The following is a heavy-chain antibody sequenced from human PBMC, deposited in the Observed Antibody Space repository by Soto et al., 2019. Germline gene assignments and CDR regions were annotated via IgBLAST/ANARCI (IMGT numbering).Heavy chain of an antibody. Sequence: EVQLVESGGGLVQPGGSLRLSCAASGFTFSSYSMNWVRQAPGKGLEWVSYISSSSSTIYYADSVKGRFTISRDNAKNSLYLQMNSLSDEDTAVYYCARDGYCSSTSCYDAFDIWGQGTMVTVSS. D-gene: IGHD2-2*03. CDR1: GFTFSSYS. CDR2: ISSSSSTI. J-gene: IGHJ3*02. CDR3: ARDGYCSSTSCYDAFDI. V-gene: IGHV3-48*02.